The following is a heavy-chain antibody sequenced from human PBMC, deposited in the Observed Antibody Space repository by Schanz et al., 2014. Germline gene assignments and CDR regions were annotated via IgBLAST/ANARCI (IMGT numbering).Heavy chain of an antibody. D-gene: IGHD3-9*01. J-gene: IGHJ6*02. Sequence: QVQLVQSGAEVKKPGSSVKVSCKASGGTFSSSTLTWVRQAPGQGLEWMGRIIPILDKTNYPQKFQGRVTMTADKSTSTVYMEVSGLRSEDTAVYYCAKVDRTRYYAMDVWGQGTTVTVSS. CDR1: GGTFSSST. CDR2: IIPILDKT. CDR3: AKVDRTRYYAMDV. V-gene: IGHV1-69*08.